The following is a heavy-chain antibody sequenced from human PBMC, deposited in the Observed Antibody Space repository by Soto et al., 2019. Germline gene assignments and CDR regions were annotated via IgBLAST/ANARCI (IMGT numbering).Heavy chain of an antibody. J-gene: IGHJ5*02. CDR1: GGTFSSYA. V-gene: IGHV1-69*13. Sequence: SVKVSCKASGGTFSSYAISWVRQAPGQGLEWMGGIIPIFGTANYAQKFQGRVTITADESTSTAYMELSSLRSEDTAVYYCARDPGVTGTTRLYNWFDPWGQGTLVTVSS. CDR2: IIPIFGTA. CDR3: ARDPGVTGTTRLYNWFDP. D-gene: IGHD1-7*01.